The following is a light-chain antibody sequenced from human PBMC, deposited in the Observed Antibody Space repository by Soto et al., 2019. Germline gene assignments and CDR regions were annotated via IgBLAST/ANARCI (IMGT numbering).Light chain of an antibody. Sequence: EIVLTQSPATLSLSPGERATLSCRASQSISSYLAWYQQKPDQAPRLLIYDASNRATGIPARFSGSGSGTDFTITISRLGPEDFAVYYCHQRSTWPFTFGPGPKVDIK. CDR3: HQRSTWPFT. CDR2: DAS. J-gene: IGKJ3*01. V-gene: IGKV3-11*01. CDR1: QSISSY.